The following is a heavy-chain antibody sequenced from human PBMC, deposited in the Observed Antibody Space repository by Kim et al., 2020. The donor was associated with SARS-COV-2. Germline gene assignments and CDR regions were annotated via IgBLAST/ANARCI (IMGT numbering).Heavy chain of an antibody. CDR3: AKDPDSSSWYDVGWFDP. V-gene: IGHV3-23*01. CDR1: GFTFSSYA. CDR2: ISGSGGST. J-gene: IGHJ5*02. D-gene: IGHD6-13*01. Sequence: GGSLRLSCAASGFTFSSYAMSWVRQAPGKGLEWVSAISGSGGSTYYADSVKGRFTISRDNSKNTLYLQMNSLRAEDTAVYCCAKDPDSSSWYDVGWFDPWGQGTLVTVSS.